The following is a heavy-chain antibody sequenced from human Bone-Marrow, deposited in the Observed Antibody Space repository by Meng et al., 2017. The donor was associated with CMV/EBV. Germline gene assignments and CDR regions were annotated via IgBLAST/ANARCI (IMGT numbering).Heavy chain of an antibody. V-gene: IGHV1-69*05. CDR3: ARWYSSGWTPHFDY. Sequence: SVKVSCKASGGTFSSYAISWVRQAPGQGLEWMGGIIPIFGTANYAQKFQGRVTITTDESTSTAYMELGSLRSEDTAVYYCARWYSSGWTPHFDYWGQGTLVTVSS. D-gene: IGHD6-19*01. CDR1: GGTFSSYA. CDR2: IIPIFGTA. J-gene: IGHJ4*02.